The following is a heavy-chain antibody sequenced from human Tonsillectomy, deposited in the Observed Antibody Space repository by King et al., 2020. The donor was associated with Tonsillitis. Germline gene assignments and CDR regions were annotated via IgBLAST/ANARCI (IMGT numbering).Heavy chain of an antibody. V-gene: IGHV3-21*01. D-gene: IGHD3-3*01. CDR3: AGDEAYDCWRGSHTSNCFDP. CDR1: GFTLSSYS. J-gene: IGHJ5*02. CDR2: ISSGSSYR. Sequence: VQVVESGGGLVKPGGSLRLSCAASGFTLSSYSMNWVRQAPGKGLEWVSSISSGSSYRYYADSVKGRFTISRDNAKNSLYRQMNSLRAEATAVYYCAGDEAYDCWRGSHTSNCFDPWGQGTLVTVSS.